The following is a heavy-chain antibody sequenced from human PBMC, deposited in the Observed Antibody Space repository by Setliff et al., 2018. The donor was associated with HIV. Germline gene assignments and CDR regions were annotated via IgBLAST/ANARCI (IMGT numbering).Heavy chain of an antibody. J-gene: IGHJ3*02. CDR3: ARDYYGDSRVKAFDI. CDR2: INQDGSDI. D-gene: IGHD4-17*01. CDR1: GFTFSSYW. Sequence: GGSLRLSCAASGFTFSSYWMSWVRQGPGKGPEFVANINQDGSDIHYGDSVKGRFTISRDNTENSLYLQMNSLRAEDSALYYCARDYYGDSRVKAFDIWGQGTKVTVSS. V-gene: IGHV3-7*01.